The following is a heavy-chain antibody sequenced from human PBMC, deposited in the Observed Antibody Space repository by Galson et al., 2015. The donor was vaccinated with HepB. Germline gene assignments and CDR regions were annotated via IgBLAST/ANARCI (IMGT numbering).Heavy chain of an antibody. Sequence: SVKVSCKVSGYTLTELSMHWVRQAPGKGLEWMGGFDPEDGETIYAQKFQGRVTMTEDTSTDTAYMELSSLRSEDTAVYYCALFSSIVVVPAAMPYYYYMDVWGKGTTVTVSS. V-gene: IGHV1-24*01. CDR3: ALFSSIVVVPAAMPYYYYMDV. D-gene: IGHD2-2*01. J-gene: IGHJ6*03. CDR2: FDPEDGET. CDR1: GYTLTELS.